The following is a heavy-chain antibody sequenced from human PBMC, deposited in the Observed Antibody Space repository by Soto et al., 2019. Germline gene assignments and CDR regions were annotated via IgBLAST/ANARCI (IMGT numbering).Heavy chain of an antibody. D-gene: IGHD3-9*01. J-gene: IGHJ3*02. Sequence: QVQLVESGGGVVQPGRSLRLSCAASGFTFSSYGMHWVRQAPGKGLEWVAVIWYDGSNKYYADSVKGRFTISRDNSKNSLYLQMNSLIAEDTAVYYCAREYYDILTGYYSDAFDIWGQGTMVTVSS. CDR2: IWYDGSNK. CDR3: AREYYDILTGYYSDAFDI. CDR1: GFTFSSYG. V-gene: IGHV3-33*01.